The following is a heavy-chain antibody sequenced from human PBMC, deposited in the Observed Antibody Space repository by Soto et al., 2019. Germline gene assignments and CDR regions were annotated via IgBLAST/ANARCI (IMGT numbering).Heavy chain of an antibody. CDR3: ARVRVSSGWNGIDY. D-gene: IGHD6-19*01. J-gene: IGHJ4*02. CDR2: IYYSGST. V-gene: IGHV4-59*01. CDR1: GGSISSYY. Sequence: SETLSLTCTVSGGSISSYYWSWIRQPPGKGLEWIGYIYYSGSTNYNPSLKSRVTISVDTSKNQFSLKLSSVTAADTAVYYCARVRVSSGWNGIDYWGQGTLVTVSS.